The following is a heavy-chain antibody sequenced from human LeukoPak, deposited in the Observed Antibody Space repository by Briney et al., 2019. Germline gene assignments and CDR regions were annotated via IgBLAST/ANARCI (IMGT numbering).Heavy chain of an antibody. CDR3: ARQNYDRTFDY. D-gene: IGHD3-22*01. CDR2: IYHSGTT. Sequence: SETLSLTCTVSGYSISSGYYWGWVRQPPGKGLEWIVSIYHSGTTYYNPSLKSRVTVSVDTSKNQFSLKLSSVAAADTAVYYCARQNYDRTFDYWGQGTLVTVSS. J-gene: IGHJ4*02. V-gene: IGHV4-38-2*02. CDR1: GYSISSGYY.